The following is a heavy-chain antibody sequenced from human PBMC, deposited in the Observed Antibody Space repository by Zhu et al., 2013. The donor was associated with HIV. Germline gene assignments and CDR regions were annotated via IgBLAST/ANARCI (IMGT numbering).Heavy chain of an antibody. J-gene: IGHJ6*02. V-gene: IGHV1-69*01. Sequence: QVQLVQSGADVKKPGSSVKVSCKASADTFSSYAISWVRQAPGQGLEWMGAIIPIFGSTNYAQKFQGRVTITADESTTTAYMELSSLRSEDTAVYYCARDPGMVEGGMDVWGQGTTVTVSS. D-gene: IGHD1-26*01. CDR2: IIPIFGST. CDR3: ARDPGMVEGGMDV. CDR1: ADTFSSYA.